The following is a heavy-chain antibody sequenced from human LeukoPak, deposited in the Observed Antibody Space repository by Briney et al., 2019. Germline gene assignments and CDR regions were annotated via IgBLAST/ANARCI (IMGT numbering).Heavy chain of an antibody. CDR3: ARARELLLGGFDY. Sequence: PGGSLRLSCAASGFTFSSYWMSWGRQAPGKGLEWVANIKQDGSEKYYVDSVKGRFTISRDNAKNSLYLQMNSLRAEDTAVYYCARARELLLGGFDYWGQGTLVTVSS. J-gene: IGHJ4*02. CDR1: GFTFSSYW. V-gene: IGHV3-7*01. D-gene: IGHD1-26*01. CDR2: IKQDGSEK.